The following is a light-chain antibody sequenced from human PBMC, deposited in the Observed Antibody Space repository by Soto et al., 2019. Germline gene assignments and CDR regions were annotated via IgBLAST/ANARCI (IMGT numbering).Light chain of an antibody. CDR3: HQYGTSPRT. Sequence: EIVLTQSPGTLSLSPGERATLSCRASQSVSSNYLAWYQQKPGQAPRLLIYGASSRATGIPDRFSGSGSATDFTLTISRLEPEDFAVYYCHQYGTSPRTFGQGTKVDI. V-gene: IGKV3-20*01. J-gene: IGKJ1*01. CDR1: QSVSSNY. CDR2: GAS.